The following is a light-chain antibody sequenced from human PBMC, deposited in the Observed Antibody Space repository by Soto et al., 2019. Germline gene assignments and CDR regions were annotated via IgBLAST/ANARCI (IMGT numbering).Light chain of an antibody. J-gene: IGKJ4*01. CDR2: GAF. CDR3: QQALT. CDR1: QTVSRYY. V-gene: IGKV3D-7*01. Sequence: VLTQSPGTLSLSPGGRAILSCRASQTVSRYYLSWYQKKPGQPPRLLIYGAFTRATGVPDRFSGSGSGADFALTISSLQPEDFAVYYCQQALTFGGGTTVEMK.